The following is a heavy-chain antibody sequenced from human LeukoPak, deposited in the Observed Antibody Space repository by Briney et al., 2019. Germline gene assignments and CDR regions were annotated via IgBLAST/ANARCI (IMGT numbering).Heavy chain of an antibody. CDR2: ISSSSTYI. CDR3: AASDGSFDY. CDR1: GFTISNYN. D-gene: IGHD5-24*01. J-gene: IGHJ4*02. Sequence: GGSLRLPCVTSGFTISNYNMNWVRQAPGKGLEWVSSISSSSTYIYYADSMKGRFTISRDNAKNSLFLQMNSLSAEDTAVYYCAASDGSFDYWGQGTLVTVSS. V-gene: IGHV3-21*01.